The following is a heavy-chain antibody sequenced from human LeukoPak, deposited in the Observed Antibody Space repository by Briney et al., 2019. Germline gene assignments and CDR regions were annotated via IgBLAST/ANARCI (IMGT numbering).Heavy chain of an antibody. V-gene: IGHV4-39*01. CDR3: ASLADWFY. D-gene: IGHD3-9*01. Sequence: SETLSLTCTVSGGSISSSSYYWGWIRQPPGKGLEWIGSIYYSGSTYYNPSLKSRVTISVDTSKNQFSLKLSSVTAADTAVYYCASLADWFYWGQGTLVTVSS. J-gene: IGHJ4*02. CDR2: IYYSGST. CDR1: GGSISSSSYY.